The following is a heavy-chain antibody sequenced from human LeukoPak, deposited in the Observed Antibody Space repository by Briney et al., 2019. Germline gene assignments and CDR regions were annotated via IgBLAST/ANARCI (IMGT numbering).Heavy chain of an antibody. Sequence: ASVKVSCKASSYTFTNYAFTWVRQAPGQGLEWMGWISAYNGNTNYAQKLQGRVTMTTDTSTSTAYMELRSLRSDDTAVYYCARVELSPFDYRGQGTLVTVSS. CDR1: SYTFTNYA. J-gene: IGHJ4*02. CDR3: ARVELSPFDY. V-gene: IGHV1-18*01. CDR2: ISAYNGNT. D-gene: IGHD1-26*01.